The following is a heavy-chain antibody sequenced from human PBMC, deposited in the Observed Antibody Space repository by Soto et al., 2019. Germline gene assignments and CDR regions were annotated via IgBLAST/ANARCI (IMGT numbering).Heavy chain of an antibody. Sequence: EVPLVESGGGLVQPGGSLRLSCVASGFMFSAYWMSWVRQAPGKGLEWVANIHGDGGKIYYVDSVKGRFTISRDNAKRSLYLQMNSLRAEDTAVYYCARDFYGGYTYGPGDYWGQGALVAVSS. V-gene: IGHV3-7*01. CDR2: IHGDGGKI. CDR3: ARDFYGGYTYGPGDY. D-gene: IGHD5-18*01. J-gene: IGHJ4*02. CDR1: GFMFSAYW.